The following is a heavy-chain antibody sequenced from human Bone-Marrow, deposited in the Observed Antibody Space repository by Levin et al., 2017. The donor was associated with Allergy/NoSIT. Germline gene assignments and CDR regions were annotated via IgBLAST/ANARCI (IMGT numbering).Heavy chain of an antibody. D-gene: IGHD6-13*01. CDR1: GGSISSSKW. CDR3: ASRPIRAAAGGLDY. V-gene: IGHV4-4*02. Sequence: GSLRLSCAVSGGSISSSKWWTWVRQPPGKGLEWVGEIFQSGDTTYNPSLKSRVTISIDKSENQFSLRLTSVTAADTAVYYCASRPIRAAAGGLDYWGQGTLVTVSS. CDR2: IFQSGDT. J-gene: IGHJ4*02.